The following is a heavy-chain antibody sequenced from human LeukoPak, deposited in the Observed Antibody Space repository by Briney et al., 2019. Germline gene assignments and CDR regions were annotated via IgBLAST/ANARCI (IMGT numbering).Heavy chain of an antibody. CDR1: GFTFSSYA. CDR3: AKVSGFKITFGGVID. D-gene: IGHD3-16*02. V-gene: IGHV3-23*01. Sequence: GGSLRLPCAASGFTFSSYAMSWVRQAPGEGLEWVSGISGSGGSTYYADSVKGRFTISRDTSKNTLYLQMNSLRAEDTAVFYCAKVSGFKITFGGVIDWGQGTPVTVSS. CDR2: ISGSGGST. J-gene: IGHJ4*02.